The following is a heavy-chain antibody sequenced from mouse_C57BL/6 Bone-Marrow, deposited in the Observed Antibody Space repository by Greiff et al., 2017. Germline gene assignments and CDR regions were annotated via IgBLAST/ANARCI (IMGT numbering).Heavy chain of an antibody. CDR2: IYPRDGSI. CDR3: ARDHYYGSSYFDY. V-gene: IGHV1-78*01. Sequence: QVKLQQSDAELVKPGASVKISCKVSGYTFTDHTIPWMKQRPEQGLEWIGYIYPRDGSIKYNEKFKGKATLTADKSTSTAYMQLNSLTSEDSAVYFCARDHYYGSSYFDYWGQGTTLTVSS. CDR1: GYTFTDHT. D-gene: IGHD1-1*01. J-gene: IGHJ2*01.